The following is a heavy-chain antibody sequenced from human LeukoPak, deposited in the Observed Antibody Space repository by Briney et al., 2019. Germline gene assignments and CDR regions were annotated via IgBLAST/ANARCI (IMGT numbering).Heavy chain of an antibody. J-gene: IGHJ4*02. D-gene: IGHD3-22*01. Sequence: SETLSLTCAVYDGSFTDYNWSWIRQSPGKGLEWIAEIHHTGATNYGPTLKSRVTLSVDTSKNQLSLNLRSVTAADTAAYHCVRNGCDSSGYYFWSDYRGQGTLVTVSS. CDR1: DGSFTDYN. CDR2: IHHTGAT. V-gene: IGHV4-34*01. CDR3: VRNGCDSSGYYFWSDY.